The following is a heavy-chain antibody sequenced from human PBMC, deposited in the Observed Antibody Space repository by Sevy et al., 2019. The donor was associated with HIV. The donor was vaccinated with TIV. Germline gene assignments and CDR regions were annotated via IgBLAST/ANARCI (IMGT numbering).Heavy chain of an antibody. D-gene: IGHD2-8*01. V-gene: IGHV3-23*01. CDR3: AREGCTQPHDY. CDR1: GFTFAKYS. CDR2: FSFGCGRI. Sequence: GGSLRLSCAASGFTFAKYSMSWVRQAPVKGLEWVSTFSFGCGRINYADSVKGRFTISRDDSKNTLFLQMNSLRAEDTATYFCAREGCTQPHDYWGQGTLVIVSS. J-gene: IGHJ4*02.